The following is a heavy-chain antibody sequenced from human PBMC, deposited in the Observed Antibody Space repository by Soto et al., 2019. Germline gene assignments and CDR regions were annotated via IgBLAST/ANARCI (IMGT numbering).Heavy chain of an antibody. CDR1: GGTFSSYA. V-gene: IGHV1-69*13. CDR3: ARPTRYYYDSSGQSAWFDP. J-gene: IGHJ5*02. Sequence: SVKVSCKASGGTFSSYAISWVRQAPGQGLEWMGGIIPIFGTANYAQKFQGRVTITADESTSTAYMELSSLRSEDTAVYYCARPTRYYYDSSGQSAWFDPRGQ. CDR2: IIPIFGTA. D-gene: IGHD3-22*01.